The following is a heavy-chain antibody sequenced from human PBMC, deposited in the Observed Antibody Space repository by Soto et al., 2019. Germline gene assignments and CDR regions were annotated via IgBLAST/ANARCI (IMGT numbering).Heavy chain of an antibody. CDR2: MSSDGSKI. J-gene: IGHJ4*02. CDR3: AKDEGMGGTLGLFDY. Sequence: QVQLVESGGGAVQPGESLRLSCVASGFDFTYYAMHWVRQAPGKGLESVAVMSSDGSKIHHTDSVKGRFTISRDNSKNTLYLQMNSLRKEETAVYFCAKDEGMGGTLGLFDYWGQGTLVSVSS. D-gene: IGHD1-26*01. V-gene: IGHV3-30*18. CDR1: GFDFTYYA.